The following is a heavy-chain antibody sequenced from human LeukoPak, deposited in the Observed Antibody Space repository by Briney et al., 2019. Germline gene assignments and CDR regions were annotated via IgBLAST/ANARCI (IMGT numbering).Heavy chain of an antibody. Sequence: ASVKVSCKASGYTFISYYIHWVRQAPGQGLEWMGVINPSSGSPSYAQNFQGRVTMTRDTSTSTVYMELSSLRPEDTAVYYCARGNYSSGWDDAFDIWGQGTVVTVSS. D-gene: IGHD6-19*01. J-gene: IGHJ3*02. CDR1: GYTFISYY. CDR3: ARGNYSSGWDDAFDI. CDR2: INPSSGSP. V-gene: IGHV1-46*01.